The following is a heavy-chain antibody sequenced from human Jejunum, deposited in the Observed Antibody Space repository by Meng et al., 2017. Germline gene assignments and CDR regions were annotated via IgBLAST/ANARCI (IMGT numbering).Heavy chain of an antibody. Sequence: GESLKISCAASGFLFSNYWMSWVRQAPGKGLEWVANIKQDGSEKYYVDSVKGRLTISRDNVNNSLYLQMNYLGVDDTAMYYCARVDSSSSEDFWGQGTLVTVSS. V-gene: IGHV3-7*01. CDR1: GFLFSNYW. CDR2: IKQDGSEK. D-gene: IGHD6-6*01. CDR3: ARVDSSSSEDF. J-gene: IGHJ4*02.